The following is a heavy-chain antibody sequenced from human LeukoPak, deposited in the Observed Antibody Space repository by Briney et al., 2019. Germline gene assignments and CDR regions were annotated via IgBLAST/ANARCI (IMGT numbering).Heavy chain of an antibody. CDR2: IYYSGGT. J-gene: IGHJ5*02. V-gene: IGHV4-59*08. CDR1: GGSISTYY. D-gene: IGHD2/OR15-2a*01. Sequence: PSGTLSLTCAVSGGSISTYYWSWIRQPPGEGLEWIGYIYYSGGTNYNPSLKSRVTISVDTSKNQFSLKLSSVTAADTAVYYCARQVTTFWFDPWGQGTLVTVSS. CDR3: ARQVTTFWFDP.